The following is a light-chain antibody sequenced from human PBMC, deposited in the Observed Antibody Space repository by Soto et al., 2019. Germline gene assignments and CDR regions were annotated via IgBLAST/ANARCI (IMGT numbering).Light chain of an antibody. Sequence: IQLTQSPPSLSASVGDRVTYLNWYLQKPGKAPKLLIYAASTLQSGVPSRFSGSGSGTDFTLTISRLQPDDFATYYCQQYSSYSLTFGQGTKVDIK. CDR3: QQYSSYSLT. CDR1: Y. V-gene: IGKV1-9*01. CDR2: AAS. J-gene: IGKJ1*01.